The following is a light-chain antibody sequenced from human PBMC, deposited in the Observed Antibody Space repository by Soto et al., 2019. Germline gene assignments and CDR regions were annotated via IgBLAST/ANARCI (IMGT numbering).Light chain of an antibody. V-gene: IGKV3-11*01. J-gene: IGKJ4*01. Sequence: EIVLTQSPATLSSSPGERATLSCRASQTINSYLAWYQQRPGQAPRLLIYDASYRATGVPARFSGSGSGTAFTLTISGLEPEDFAVYYCQQRSNRPLTFGGGTKVEIE. CDR3: QQRSNRPLT. CDR2: DAS. CDR1: QTINSY.